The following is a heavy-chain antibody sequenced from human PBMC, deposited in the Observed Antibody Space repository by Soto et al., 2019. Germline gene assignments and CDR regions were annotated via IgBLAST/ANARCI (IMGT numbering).Heavy chain of an antibody. CDR1: GFTFSSYA. CDR3: AKLYDCWSGRGGMDV. D-gene: IGHD3-3*01. V-gene: IGHV3-23*01. Sequence: EVQLLESGGGLVHPGGSLRLSCAASGFTFSSYAMSWVRQAPGKGLEWVSAISGRGARTYYADSVKGRLTISRDNSKNTLYLQMNSRRAEDTAVFYCAKLYDCWSGRGGMDVWGQGTTVTVSS. CDR2: ISGRGART. J-gene: IGHJ6*02.